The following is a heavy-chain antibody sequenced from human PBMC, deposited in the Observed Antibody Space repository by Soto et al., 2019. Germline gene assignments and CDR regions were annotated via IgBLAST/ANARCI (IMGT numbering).Heavy chain of an antibody. J-gene: IGHJ4*02. V-gene: IGHV3-21*01. Sequence: GGSLRLSCAASGFTFSSYSMNWVRQAPGKGLEWVSSISSSSSYIYYADSVKGRFTISRDNAKNSLYLQMNSLRAEDTAVYYCARDSMYYYDSSGLSDWGQGTLVTVSS. CDR3: ARDSMYYYDSSGLSD. CDR2: ISSSSSYI. CDR1: GFTFSSYS. D-gene: IGHD3-22*01.